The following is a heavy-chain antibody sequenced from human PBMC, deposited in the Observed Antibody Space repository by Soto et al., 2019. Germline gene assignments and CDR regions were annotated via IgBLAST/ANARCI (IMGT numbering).Heavy chain of an antibody. CDR1: GYSFTSYW. CDR2: IYPGDSDT. CDR3: ARVFGVVIKVTGDWGGNYGMDV. V-gene: IGHV5-51*01. Sequence: GESLKISCKGSGYSFTSYWIGWVRQMPGKGLEWMGIIYPGDSDTRYSPSFQGQVTISADKSISTAYLQWSSLKASDTAMYYCARVFGVVIKVTGDWGGNYGMDVWGQGTTVTVSS. J-gene: IGHJ6*02. D-gene: IGHD3-3*01.